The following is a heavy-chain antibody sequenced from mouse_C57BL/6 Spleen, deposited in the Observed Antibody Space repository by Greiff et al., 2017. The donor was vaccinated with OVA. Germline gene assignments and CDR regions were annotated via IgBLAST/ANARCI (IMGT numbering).Heavy chain of an antibody. D-gene: IGHD2-4*01. V-gene: IGHV1-55*01. J-gene: IGHJ3*01. Sequence: VQLQQPGAELVKPGASVKMSCKASGYTFTSHWLTWVKQRPGQGLEWIGDIYPGSGSTNYNEKFKSKATLTVDTSSSTAYMQLSSLTSEDSAVYYCASLIYYDYVWFAYWGQGTLVTVSA. CDR2: IYPGSGST. CDR1: GYTFTSHW. CDR3: ASLIYYDYVWFAY.